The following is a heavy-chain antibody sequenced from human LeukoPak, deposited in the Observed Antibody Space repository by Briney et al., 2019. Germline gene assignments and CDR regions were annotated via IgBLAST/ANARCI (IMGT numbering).Heavy chain of an antibody. V-gene: IGHV3-74*01. J-gene: IGHJ4*02. Sequence: QPGGSLRLSCAASGFTFSSYWMHWVRQAPGKGLVWVSRINADGSYTDYTDSVRGRFTISKDNAKNTLSLQMNSLRGEDTAMYYCVRGSSNISPPLGYWGQGTLVTVSS. CDR2: INADGSYT. D-gene: IGHD1-26*01. CDR3: VRGSSNISPPLGY. CDR1: GFTFSSYW.